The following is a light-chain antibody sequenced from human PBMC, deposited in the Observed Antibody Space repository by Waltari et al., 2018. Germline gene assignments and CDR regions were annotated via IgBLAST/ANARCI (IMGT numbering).Light chain of an antibody. J-gene: IGLJ3*02. Sequence: QPALTQSASVSGSPGQSITISCTGTSSDFAVFNYVSWYHQHPGKAPQLMIYDVSKRPSGVSNRFSGSKSGNTASLTISGLQAEDEADYYCSSYTSTWVFGGGTKLTVL. CDR1: SSDFAVFNY. CDR2: DVS. V-gene: IGLV2-14*01. CDR3: SSYTSTWV.